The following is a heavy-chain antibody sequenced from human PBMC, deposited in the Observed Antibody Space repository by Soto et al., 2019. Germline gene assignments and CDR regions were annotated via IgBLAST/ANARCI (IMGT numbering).Heavy chain of an antibody. CDR2: VHWDDTA. J-gene: IGHJ3*01. CDR1: GFSLSTSGVG. D-gene: IGHD3-10*01. CDR3: AHLLWFGDGALDV. Sequence: QITLKESGPTQVQPTQTLTLTCTFSGFSLSTSGVGVAWIRQPPGKALEFLALVHWDDTARYRSPLKSRLTLRKDTSQNQVGLTMSHVDPVDTGTYYCAHLLWFGDGALDVWGQGKMVTVSS. V-gene: IGHV2-5*02.